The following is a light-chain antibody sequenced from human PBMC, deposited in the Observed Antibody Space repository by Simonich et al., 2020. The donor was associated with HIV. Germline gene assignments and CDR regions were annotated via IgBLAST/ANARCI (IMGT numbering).Light chain of an antibody. CDR2: DVN. Sequence: QSALTQPVSVSGSPGQSITISCTGSSSDVGAYNFFSWYQQHPDKAPILMLYDVNKRPSGVSNRFSGSKSGNTASLTISGLQAEDEADYYCSSYTSSRSVIFGGGTKLTVL. V-gene: IGLV2-14*01. CDR3: SSYTSSRSVI. CDR1: SSDVGAYNF. J-gene: IGLJ2*01.